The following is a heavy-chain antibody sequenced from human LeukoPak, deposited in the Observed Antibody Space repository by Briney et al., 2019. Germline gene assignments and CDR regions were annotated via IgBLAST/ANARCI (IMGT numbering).Heavy chain of an antibody. CDR1: GGSISSYY. J-gene: IGHJ4*02. D-gene: IGHD6-19*01. Sequence: KPSETLSLTCTVSGGSISSYYWSWIRQPPGKGLEWIGYIYYSGSTNYNPSLKSRVTLSVDTSKNQFSLKLSSVTAADTAVYYCARVRQWLVPDYFDYWGQGTLVTVSS. CDR2: IYYSGST. V-gene: IGHV4-59*01. CDR3: ARVRQWLVPDYFDY.